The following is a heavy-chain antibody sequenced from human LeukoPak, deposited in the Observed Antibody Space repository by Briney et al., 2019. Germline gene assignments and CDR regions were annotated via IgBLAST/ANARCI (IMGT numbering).Heavy chain of an antibody. CDR1: GFTFSSYG. J-gene: IGHJ4*02. CDR2: IRYDGSNK. V-gene: IGHV3-30*02. Sequence: PGGSLRLSCAASGFTFSSYGMHWVRQAPGKGLEWVAFIRYDGSNKYYADSVKGRITISRDNSKNTLYLQMNSLRAEDTAVYYCAKGNYNYFDYWGQGTLVTVSS. D-gene: IGHD3-10*01. CDR3: AKGNYNYFDY.